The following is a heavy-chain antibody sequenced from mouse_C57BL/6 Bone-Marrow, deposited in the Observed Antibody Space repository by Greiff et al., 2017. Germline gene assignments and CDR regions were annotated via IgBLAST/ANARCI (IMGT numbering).Heavy chain of an antibody. Sequence: VQLQQSGAELVMPGASVKLSCKASGYTFTSYWMHWVKQRPGQGLEWIGEIDPSDSYTNYNQKFKGKSTLTGDKSSSTAYMQLISLTSEDSAVYYCARSELYWYFDVWGTGTTVTVSS. V-gene: IGHV1-69*01. CDR1: GYTFTSYW. CDR2: IDPSDSYT. CDR3: ARSELYWYFDV. J-gene: IGHJ1*03.